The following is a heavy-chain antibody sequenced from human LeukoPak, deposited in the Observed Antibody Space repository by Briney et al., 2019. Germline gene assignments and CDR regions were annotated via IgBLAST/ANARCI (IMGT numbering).Heavy chain of an antibody. CDR2: ISGSGGSK. D-gene: IGHD2-15*01. J-gene: IGHJ3*02. CDR3: ANRGYCSGGSCYSGAFAI. Sequence: GGSLRLFCAASGFTFSSYAMSWVRQAPGKGLEGGSAISGSGGSKYYADVVKGRFTISSDNSKNTLYLQMNSLRAEDTAVYYCANRGYCSGGSCYSGAFAIWGQGTMVTVSS. V-gene: IGHV3-23*01. CDR1: GFTFSSYA.